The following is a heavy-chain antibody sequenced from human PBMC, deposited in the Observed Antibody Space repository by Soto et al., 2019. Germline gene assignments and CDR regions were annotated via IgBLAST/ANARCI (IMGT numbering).Heavy chain of an antibody. V-gene: IGHV1-8*01. CDR3: ARSLRFLEWLLNYYFDY. J-gene: IGHJ4*02. CDR1: GYTFTSYD. CDR2: MDPNSGNT. Sequence: ASVKVSCKASGYTFTSYDINWVRQATGQGLEWMGWMDPNSGNTGYAQKFQGRVTMTRNTSISTAYMELSSLRSEDTAVYYCARSLRFLEWLLNYYFDYWGQGALVTVSS. D-gene: IGHD3-3*01.